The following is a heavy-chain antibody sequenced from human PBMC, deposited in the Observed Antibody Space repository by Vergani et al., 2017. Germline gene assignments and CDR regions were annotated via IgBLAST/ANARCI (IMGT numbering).Heavy chain of an antibody. CDR2: ISSSSSYI. D-gene: IGHD1-26*01. CDR3: ARATVGSYYKGQTDYYYYMDV. CDR1: GFTFINAW. J-gene: IGHJ6*03. Sequence: EVQLVESGGGLVKPGGSLRLSCAASGFTFINAWMTWVRQAPGKGLEWVSSISSSSSYIYYADSVKGRFTISRDNAKNSLYLQMNSLRAEDTAVYYCARATVGSYYKGQTDYYYYMDVWGKGTTVTVSS. V-gene: IGHV3-21*01.